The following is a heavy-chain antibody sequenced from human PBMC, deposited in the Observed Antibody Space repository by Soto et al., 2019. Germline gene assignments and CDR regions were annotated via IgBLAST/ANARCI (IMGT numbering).Heavy chain of an antibody. D-gene: IGHD4-17*01. CDR3: AGGLRGHYGP. V-gene: IGHV3-21*06. J-gene: IGHJ3*01. CDR2: VSGSSSYI. CDR1: GFNFRNFN. Sequence: PGGSLRLSCEGSGFNFRNFNMIWVRQAPGKGLEWVSSVSGSSSYIYYADSVKGRFTVSRDNANNLVFLQMNGLRPEDTAMYYCAGGLRGHYGPWGQGTMVTVSS.